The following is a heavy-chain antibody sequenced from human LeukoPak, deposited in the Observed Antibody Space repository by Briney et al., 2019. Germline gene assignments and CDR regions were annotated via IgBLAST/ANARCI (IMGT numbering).Heavy chain of an antibody. J-gene: IGHJ4*02. V-gene: IGHV4-38-2*02. Sequence: SETLSLTCTVSGYTISSGYYWGWIRQPPGKGLEWIGSIYHSGSTYYNPSLKSRVTISVDTCKNQFSLKLSSVTAADTAVYYCARLYSSTPLNPFDYWGQGTLVTVSS. CDR3: ARLYSSTPLNPFDY. CDR2: IYHSGST. D-gene: IGHD6-13*01. CDR1: GYTISSGYY.